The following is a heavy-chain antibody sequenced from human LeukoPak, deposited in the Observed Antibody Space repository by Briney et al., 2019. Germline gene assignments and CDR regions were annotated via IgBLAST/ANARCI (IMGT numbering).Heavy chain of an antibody. Sequence: PGGSLRLSCAASGFTVSSNFMSRVRQAPGKGLEWVSAIYSGGSTYYADSVKGRFTISRDSSKNTLYLQMHSLRAEDTAVYYCATASYCSGGSCYSDYYYYYYMDVWGKGTTVTVSS. CDR1: GFTVSSNF. J-gene: IGHJ6*03. CDR3: ATASYCSGGSCYSDYYYYYYMDV. CDR2: IYSGGST. D-gene: IGHD2-15*01. V-gene: IGHV3-53*01.